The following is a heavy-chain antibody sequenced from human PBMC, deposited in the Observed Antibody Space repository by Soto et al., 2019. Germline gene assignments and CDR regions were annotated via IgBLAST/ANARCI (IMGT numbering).Heavy chain of an antibody. CDR3: ARGGPRNYYYGMDV. J-gene: IGHJ6*02. CDR2: MNPNSADT. V-gene: IGHV1-8*01. CDR1: GYTFTNYD. Sequence: QVHLVQSGAEVKKPGASVKVPCKASGYTFTNYDISWVRQATGQGLEWMGWMNPNSADTGYAQKFQGRLAMTRNTSITTAYMELRSLRSEDTAVYYCARGGPRNYYYGMDVWGRGTTVTVSS.